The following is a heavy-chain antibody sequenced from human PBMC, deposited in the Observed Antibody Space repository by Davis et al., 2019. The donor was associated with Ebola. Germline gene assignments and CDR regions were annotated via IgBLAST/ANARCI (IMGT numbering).Heavy chain of an antibody. D-gene: IGHD1-26*01. CDR1: RGTFSSYA. V-gene: IGHV1-69*04. CDR2: IIPILGIP. J-gene: IGHJ4*02. Sequence: AASVTVSCKASRGTFSSYAISWLRQAPGKRLEWMGRIIPILGIPHYDQKFQGRVTITADKSTATAYLELSSLRSEETAVYYSARDIVGADWGQVTLVTVSS. CDR3: ARDIVGAD.